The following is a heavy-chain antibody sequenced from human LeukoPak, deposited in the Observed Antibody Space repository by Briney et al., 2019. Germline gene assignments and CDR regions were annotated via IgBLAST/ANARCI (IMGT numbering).Heavy chain of an antibody. CDR1: GFYFGGHA. Sequence: GGSLRLSCVASGFYFGGHAMHWLRQAPGKGLEWVAYITYGSDTIFYADSVKGRFTVSRDNAKNSLYLQINSLRAEDTALYHCARDKSYYAFDIWGQGTMVTVSS. CDR3: ARDKSYYAFDI. V-gene: IGHV3-48*04. J-gene: IGHJ3*02. D-gene: IGHD1-26*01. CDR2: ITYGSDTI.